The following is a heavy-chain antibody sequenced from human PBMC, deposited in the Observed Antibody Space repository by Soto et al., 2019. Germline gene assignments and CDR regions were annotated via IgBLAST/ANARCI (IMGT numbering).Heavy chain of an antibody. J-gene: IGHJ4*02. D-gene: IGHD3-16*02. Sequence: PGGSLRLSCAASGFTFSSYGMHWVRQAPGKGLEWVAIISYDGSNQYYADSVKGRFTISRDNSKNTLYLQMNSLRADDTAVYYCAKALGELSPESYDHWGQGVLVTVSS. V-gene: IGHV3-30*18. CDR3: AKALGELSPESYDH. CDR1: GFTFSSYG. CDR2: ISYDGSNQ.